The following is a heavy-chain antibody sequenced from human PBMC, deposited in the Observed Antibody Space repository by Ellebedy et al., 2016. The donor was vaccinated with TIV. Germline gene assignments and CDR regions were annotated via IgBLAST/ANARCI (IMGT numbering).Heavy chain of an antibody. CDR2: IYTSGST. J-gene: IGHJ3*02. CDR1: GGSISTYY. Sequence: SETLSLTXTVSGGSISTYYWSWIRQPAGKGLEWIGRIYTSGSTNYNPSLKSRVTMSVDTSKNQFSLKLSSVTAADTAVYYCANSPMVGAATDAFDIWGQGTMVTVSS. V-gene: IGHV4-4*07. CDR3: ANSPMVGAATDAFDI. D-gene: IGHD2-15*01.